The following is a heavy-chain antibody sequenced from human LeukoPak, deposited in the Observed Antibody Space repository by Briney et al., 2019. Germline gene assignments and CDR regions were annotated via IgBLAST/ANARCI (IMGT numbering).Heavy chain of an antibody. CDR2: IYYTGST. CDR1: GGSISSYF. CDR3: ARAALRTPLTYFDY. D-gene: IGHD5-12*01. J-gene: IGHJ4*02. Sequence: PSETLSLTCTISGGSISSYFWSWIRQPPGKGLEWIGYIYYTGSTNYNPSLKSRVIISLDTSKNQFSLKLSSVTAADTAVYYCARAALRTPLTYFDYWGQGTLVTVSS. V-gene: IGHV4-59*12.